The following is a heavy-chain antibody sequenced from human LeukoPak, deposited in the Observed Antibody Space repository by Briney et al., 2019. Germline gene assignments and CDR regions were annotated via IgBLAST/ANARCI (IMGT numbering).Heavy chain of an antibody. CDR2: MNPNSGNT. V-gene: IGHV1-8*01. J-gene: IGHJ4*02. Sequence: ASVKVSCKASGYTFTSYDINWVRQATGQGLEWMGWMNPNSGNTGYAQKFQGRVTMTRNTSISTAYMELSSLRSEDTAVYYCARGYQTYSSSQFDYWGQGTLVTVSS. CDR1: GYTFTSYD. D-gene: IGHD6-6*01. CDR3: ARGYQTYSSSQFDY.